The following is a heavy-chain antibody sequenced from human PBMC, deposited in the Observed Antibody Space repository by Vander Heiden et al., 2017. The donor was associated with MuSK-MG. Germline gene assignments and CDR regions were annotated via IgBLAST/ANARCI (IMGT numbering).Heavy chain of an antibody. CDR1: GYTFTSYD. D-gene: IGHD2-2*01. CDR2: MNPNSGNT. Sequence: QVQLVQSGAEVKTPGPSVTVSCKASGYTFTSYDTNWVRQATGQGLEWMGWMNPNSGNTGYAQKFQGRVTMTRNTSISTAYMELSSLRSEDTAVYYCAREGPLWRYCSSTSCQDAFDIWGQGTMVTVSS. V-gene: IGHV1-8*01. CDR3: AREGPLWRYCSSTSCQDAFDI. J-gene: IGHJ3*02.